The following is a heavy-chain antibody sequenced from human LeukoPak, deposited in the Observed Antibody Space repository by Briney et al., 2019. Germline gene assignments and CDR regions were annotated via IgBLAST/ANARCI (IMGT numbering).Heavy chain of an antibody. D-gene: IGHD4-23*01. Sequence: ASVKVSCKASGGTFSSYAISWVRQAPGQGLEWMGGIIPIFGTANYAQKFQGRVTITRDTSASTAYMELSSLRSEDTAVYYCATLTTVVTPEFDYWGQGTLVTVSS. CDR3: ATLTTVVTPEFDY. J-gene: IGHJ4*02. V-gene: IGHV1-69*05. CDR1: GGTFSSYA. CDR2: IIPIFGTA.